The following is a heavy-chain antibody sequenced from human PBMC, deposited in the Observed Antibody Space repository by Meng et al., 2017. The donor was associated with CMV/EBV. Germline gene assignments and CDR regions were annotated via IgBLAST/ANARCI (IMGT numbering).Heavy chain of an antibody. J-gene: IGHJ5*02. CDR1: GGSINSNNYY. V-gene: IGHV4-39*01. D-gene: IGHD1-14*01. Sequence: SETLSLTCTVSGGSINSNNYYWGWIRQPPGKGLEWIGGISYSGSTYYNPSLKSRVTISVDTSKNQFSLKLSSVTAADTAVHFCARRSVYGWFDRWGQGTLVTVSS. CDR3: ARRSVYGWFDR. CDR2: ISYSGST.